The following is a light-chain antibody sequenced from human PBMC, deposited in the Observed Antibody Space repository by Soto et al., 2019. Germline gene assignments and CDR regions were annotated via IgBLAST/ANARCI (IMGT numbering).Light chain of an antibody. J-gene: IGKJ4*01. CDR1: QSVSRSN. CDR2: GAS. V-gene: IGKV3-20*01. CDR3: QHYDTSLT. Sequence: EIVLTQSPGTLSLSPGERATLSCRASQSVSRSNFAWYQQKPGQAPRLLIYGASSRATGIPDRFSGAGSGTDFTLSINRXXXXXXXVYYCQHYDTSLTFGGGTKVEL.